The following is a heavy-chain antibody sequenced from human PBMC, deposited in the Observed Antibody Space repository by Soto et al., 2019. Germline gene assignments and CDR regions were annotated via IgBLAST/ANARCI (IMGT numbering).Heavy chain of an antibody. D-gene: IGHD2-15*01. V-gene: IGHV3-11*06. CDR3: VRGGGGGLFDP. CDR1: GFTFGDSY. J-gene: IGHJ5*02. CDR2: ISPGSRYP. Sequence: LRLSCAGSGFTFGDSYMSWIRQATGKGLEWLSYISPGSRYPAYADSVKGRFTISRDNAKRSLYLQMMSLTAEDTAIYYCVRGGGGGLFDPWGQGTMVTVSS.